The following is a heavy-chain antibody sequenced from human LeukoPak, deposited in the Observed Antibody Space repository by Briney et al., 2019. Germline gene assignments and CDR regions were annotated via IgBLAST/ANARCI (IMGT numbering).Heavy chain of an antibody. CDR3: ARHEPCSGGNCYIYYFAMDV. CDR2: IDPSDSYT. Sequence: GESLKISCKGSGYSFTTSWISWVRQMPGKGLEWMGRIDPSDSYTNYIPSIQGHVAFSADKSTSTAYLQWSSLKASDTAIYYCARHEPCSGGNCYIYYFAMDVWGQGTTVTVSS. V-gene: IGHV5-10-1*01. CDR1: GYSFTTSW. D-gene: IGHD2-15*01. J-gene: IGHJ6*02.